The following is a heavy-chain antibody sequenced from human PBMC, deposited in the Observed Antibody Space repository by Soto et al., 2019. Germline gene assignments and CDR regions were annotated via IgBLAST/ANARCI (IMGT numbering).Heavy chain of an antibody. V-gene: IGHV1-2*04. CDR3: AKEYCDSSRCYLPDY. J-gene: IGHJ4*02. D-gene: IGHD2-2*01. Sequence: ASVKVSCKASGYTFTGYYMHWVRQAPGQGLEWMGWINPNSGGTNYAQKFQGWVTMTRDTSTSTAYMELSRLRSDDTAVYYCAKEYCDSSRCYLPDYWGQGALVTVSS. CDR2: INPNSGGT. CDR1: GYTFTGYY.